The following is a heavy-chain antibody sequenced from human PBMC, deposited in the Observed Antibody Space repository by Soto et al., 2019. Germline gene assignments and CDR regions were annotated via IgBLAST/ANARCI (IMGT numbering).Heavy chain of an antibody. J-gene: IGHJ6*03. CDR2: IKSKTDGGTT. V-gene: IGHV3-15*01. CDR1: GFTFSNAW. Sequence: GGSLRLSCAASGFTFSNAWMSWVRQAPGKGLEWVGRIKSKTDGGTTDYAAPVKGRFTISRDDSKNTLYLQMNSLKTEDTAVYYCTTRYNWNYDPYFYYYCYMDVWGKGTTVTVSS. CDR3: TTRYNWNYDPYFYYYCYMDV. D-gene: IGHD1-7*01.